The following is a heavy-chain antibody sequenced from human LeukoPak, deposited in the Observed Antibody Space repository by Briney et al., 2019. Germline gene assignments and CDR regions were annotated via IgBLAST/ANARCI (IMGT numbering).Heavy chain of an antibody. J-gene: IGHJ4*02. CDR2: ISSISRYI. Sequence: GGSLRLSCAASGFTFSSYSMNWVRDAPGKGLEWVASISSISRYIDYADSVKGRFTTSRDNDQNSLYLQMNSLRAEDTAVYYCAKGYGEDFDYWGQGTLVTVSS. V-gene: IGHV3-21*01. D-gene: IGHD5-18*01. CDR3: AKGYGEDFDY. CDR1: GFTFSSYS.